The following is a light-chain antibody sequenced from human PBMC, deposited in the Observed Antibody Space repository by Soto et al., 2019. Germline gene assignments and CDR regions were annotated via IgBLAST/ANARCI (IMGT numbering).Light chain of an antibody. CDR1: KLGGRF. J-gene: IGLJ1*01. CDR2: EDT. CDR3: QAWDSSTAV. Sequence: SYELTQPPSVSVSPGQTASITCSGDKLGGRFVCWYQQKPGQSPVLVMYEDTKRPSGIPERFSGSNSGNTAILTIRGTLAMDEADYYCQAWDSSTAVFGTGTKLTVL. V-gene: IGLV3-1*01.